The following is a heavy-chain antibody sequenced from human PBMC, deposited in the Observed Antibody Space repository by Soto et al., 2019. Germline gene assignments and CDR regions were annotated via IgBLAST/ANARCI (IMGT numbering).Heavy chain of an antibody. J-gene: IGHJ4*02. CDR1: GASIRSGGFY. D-gene: IGHD2-8*01. CDR3: ARMNGGHHDF. Sequence: QVQLHESGPGLVKPSQTLSLTCTVSGASIRSGGFYWAWIRQPPGKGLESIGHIYSTGSTYYHPSLKRRVLISLHRPSNQFSLRFTSLTAADTAIYYCARMNGGHHDFWGQGVLVTVSS. V-gene: IGHV4-30-4*01. CDR2: IYSTGST.